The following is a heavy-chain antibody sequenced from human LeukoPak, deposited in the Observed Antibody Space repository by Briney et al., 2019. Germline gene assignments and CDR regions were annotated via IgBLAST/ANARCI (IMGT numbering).Heavy chain of an antibody. J-gene: IGHJ4*02. Sequence: PGGSLRLPCAASGFTFSSFGMSWGRQAPGKGLEWVSAISGSGGSTYYADSVKGRFTISRDNSKYTLYLQMNSLRAEDTAVYYCAKRGSGYNQFDYWGQGTLVTVSS. D-gene: IGHD3-3*01. CDR1: GFTFSSFG. V-gene: IGHV3-23*01. CDR2: ISGSGGST. CDR3: AKRGSGYNQFDY.